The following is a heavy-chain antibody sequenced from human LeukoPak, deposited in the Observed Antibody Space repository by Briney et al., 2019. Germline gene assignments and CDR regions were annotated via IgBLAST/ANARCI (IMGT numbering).Heavy chain of an antibody. CDR3: ARTSVVLHQFDY. Sequence: PSETPSLTCTVSGGSINSADYYCTWIRQLPGQGLEWIGYIYYTGNTYYSPSLKSRVTISADTSKNQFSLRLSSVTAADTAVYYCARTSVVLHQFDYWGQGTLVTVSS. V-gene: IGHV4-30-4*01. CDR1: GGSINSADYY. D-gene: IGHD2-21*01. J-gene: IGHJ4*02. CDR2: IYYTGNT.